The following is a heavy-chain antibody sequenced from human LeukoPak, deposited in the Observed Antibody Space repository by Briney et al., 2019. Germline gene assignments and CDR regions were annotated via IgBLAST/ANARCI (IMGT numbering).Heavy chain of an antibody. V-gene: IGHV3-30*03. J-gene: IGHJ3*02. Sequence: PGGSLRLSCVASGFIFTTYGMHWVRQAPGKGLQWVAVISYDGINTYLADSVKGRFTISRDNSKNMLFLQMNSLRTEDTAIYYCARDRYTENYFDAFDIWGQGAMVTVSS. CDR3: ARDRYTENYFDAFDI. CDR1: GFIFTTYG. D-gene: IGHD3-16*02. CDR2: ISYDGINT.